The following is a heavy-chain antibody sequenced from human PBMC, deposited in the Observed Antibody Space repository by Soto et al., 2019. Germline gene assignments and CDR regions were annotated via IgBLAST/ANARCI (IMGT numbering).Heavy chain of an antibody. CDR1: GDSVSSNSGV. CDR2: TYYRSKWYH. CDR3: ARDLAYCASGSCYAKWGS. V-gene: IGHV6-1*01. Sequence: SQTLSLTCAISGDSVSSNSGVWNWIRQSPSRGLEWLGRTYYRSKWYHDYAVSVKSRITINPDTSKNHFSLKLTSVTAADTAVYYCARDLAYCASGSCYAKWGSWGQGTLVTVSS. D-gene: IGHD2-21*01. J-gene: IGHJ5*02.